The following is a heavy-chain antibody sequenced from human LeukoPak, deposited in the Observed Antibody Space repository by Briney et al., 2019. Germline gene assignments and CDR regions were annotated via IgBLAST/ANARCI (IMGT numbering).Heavy chain of an antibody. Sequence: SETLSLTCTVSGGSISSYYWSWIRQPPGKGLEWIGYIYYSGSTNYNPSLKSRVTISVDTSKNQFSLKLSSVTAADTAVYYSARGIAAAGQVFQHWGQGTLVTVSS. CDR3: ARGIAAAGQVFQH. CDR1: GGSISSYY. V-gene: IGHV4-59*08. CDR2: IYYSGST. J-gene: IGHJ1*01. D-gene: IGHD6-13*01.